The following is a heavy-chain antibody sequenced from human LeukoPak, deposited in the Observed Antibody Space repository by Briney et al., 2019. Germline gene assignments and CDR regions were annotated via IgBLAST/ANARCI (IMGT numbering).Heavy chain of an antibody. D-gene: IGHD2-2*01. J-gene: IGHJ4*02. V-gene: IGHV3-74*01. CDR3: ASWEVPAVMPQDH. Sequence: GGSLRLSCAASGFTFSSYWMHWVRQAPGKGLVWVSRINSDGSSTSYADSVKGRFTISRDNAKNTLYLQMNSLRAEDTAVYYCASWEVPAVMPQDHWGQGTLVTVSS. CDR1: GFTFSSYW. CDR2: INSDGSST.